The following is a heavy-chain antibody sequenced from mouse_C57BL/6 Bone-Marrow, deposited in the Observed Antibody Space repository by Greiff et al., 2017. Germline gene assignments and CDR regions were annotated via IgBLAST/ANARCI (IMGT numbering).Heavy chain of an antibody. J-gene: IGHJ4*01. Sequence: EVKLVESEGGLVQPGSSMKLSCTASGFTFSDYYMAWVRQVPEKGLEWVANINYDSSSTYYLDSLKSRFIISRDNAKNILYLQMSSLKSEDTATYYCSRDQGALDYWGQGTSVTVSS. D-gene: IGHD3-2*02. CDR1: GFTFSDYY. CDR3: SRDQGALDY. CDR2: INYDSSST. V-gene: IGHV5-16*01.